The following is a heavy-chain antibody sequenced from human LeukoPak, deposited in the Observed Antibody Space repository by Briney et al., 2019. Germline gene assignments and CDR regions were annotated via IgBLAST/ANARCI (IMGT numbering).Heavy chain of an antibody. CDR3: AKVLGYDLFDAFDV. CDR2: ISYRGST. CDR1: GGSIDNADSF. V-gene: IGHV4-39*02. J-gene: IGHJ3*01. D-gene: IGHD5-18*01. Sequence: PSETLSLTCTVSGGSIDNADSFWGWIRQPPGKGLEWIGTISYRGSTYYNPSLKSRVTISTDTSKNLFFLKLSSVTVADVAVYYCAKVLGYDLFDAFDVWGQGTIVSVSS.